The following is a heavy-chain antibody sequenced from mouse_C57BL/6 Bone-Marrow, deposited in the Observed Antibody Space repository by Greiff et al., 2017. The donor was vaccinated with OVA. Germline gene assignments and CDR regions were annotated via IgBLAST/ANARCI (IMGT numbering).Heavy chain of an antibody. CDR3: ARALLSPFAY. Sequence: VQLQQPGAELVKPGASVKLSCKASGYTFTSYWMQWVKQRPGQGLEWIGEIDPSDSYTNYNQKFKGKATLTVDTSSSTAYMQLSSLTSEDSAGYYCARALLSPFAYWGQGTLVTVSA. V-gene: IGHV1-50*01. J-gene: IGHJ3*01. CDR2: IDPSDSYT. D-gene: IGHD2-1*01. CDR1: GYTFTSYW.